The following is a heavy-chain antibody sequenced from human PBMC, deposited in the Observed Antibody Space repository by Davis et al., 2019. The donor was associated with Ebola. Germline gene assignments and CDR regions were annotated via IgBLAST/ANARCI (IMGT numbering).Heavy chain of an antibody. CDR2: INPNSGGT. V-gene: IGHV1-2*02. J-gene: IGHJ6*03. CDR1: GYTFTGYY. D-gene: IGHD2-2*01. Sequence: ASVKVSCKASGYTFTGYYMHWVRQAPGQGLEWMGWINPNSGGTNYAQKFQGRVTMTRDTSISTAYMELSRLRSDDTAVYYCARDRRSKIPKIVVVPAATPYYYYYLDVWGKGTTVTVSS. CDR3: ARDRRSKIPKIVVVPAATPYYYYYLDV.